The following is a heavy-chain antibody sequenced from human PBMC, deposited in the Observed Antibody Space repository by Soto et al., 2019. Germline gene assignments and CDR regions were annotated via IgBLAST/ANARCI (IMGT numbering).Heavy chain of an antibody. D-gene: IGHD1-26*01. CDR2: IYYSGST. CDR3: ARLGVWVNEGNYYYYGMDV. CDR1: GGSISSSSYY. Sequence: QLQLQESGPGLVKPSETLSLTCTVSGGSISSSSYYWGWIRQPPGKGLEWIGSIYYSGSTYYNPSLKSRVTISVDTSKNQFSLKLSSVTAADTAVYYCARLGVWVNEGNYYYYGMDVWGQGTTVTVSS. J-gene: IGHJ6*02. V-gene: IGHV4-39*01.